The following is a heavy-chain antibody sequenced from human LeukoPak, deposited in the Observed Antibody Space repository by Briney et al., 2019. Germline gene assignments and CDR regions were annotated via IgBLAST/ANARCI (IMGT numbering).Heavy chain of an antibody. CDR2: INSDGSTT. CDR3: ATRATVVTWAYYYYYMDV. CDR1: GFTLRSYW. Sequence: PGGSLRLSCVASGFTLRSYWMHWVRQAPGKGLVWVSRINSDGSTTNYADSVKGRFTISRDNAKNTLYLQMNSLRAEDTAVYYCATRATVVTWAYYYYYMDVWGKGTTVTVSS. V-gene: IGHV3-74*01. J-gene: IGHJ6*03. D-gene: IGHD4-23*01.